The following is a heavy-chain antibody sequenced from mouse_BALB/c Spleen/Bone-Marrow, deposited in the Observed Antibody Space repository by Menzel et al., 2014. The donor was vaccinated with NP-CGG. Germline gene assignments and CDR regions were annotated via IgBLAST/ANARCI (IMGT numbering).Heavy chain of an antibody. CDR3: ARDGYDDY. Sequence: EVKLVESGGGLVQPGGSLRLSCATSGFTFTDYYMSWVRQPPGKALEWLGFIRNKANGYTTEYSASVKGRFTISRDNSQSILCLQMNTLRAEDSATYYCARDGYDDYWGQGTTLTVSS. J-gene: IGHJ2*01. V-gene: IGHV7-3*02. D-gene: IGHD2-2*01. CDR1: GFTFTDYY. CDR2: IRNKANGYTT.